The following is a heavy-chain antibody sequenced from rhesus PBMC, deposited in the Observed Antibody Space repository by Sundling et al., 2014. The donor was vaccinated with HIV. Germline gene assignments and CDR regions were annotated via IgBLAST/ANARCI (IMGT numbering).Heavy chain of an antibody. CDR2: INGNSENT. CDR3: ASPWNSWSGFDY. D-gene: IGHD6-13*01. J-gene: IGHJ4*01. Sequence: QVQLQESGPGVVKPSETLSLTCAVSGGSISDTYWWSWIRQSPGKGLEWIGEINGNSENTNYKPSLKSRVTISRDTSKNQFSLNLSSVTAADTAVYYCASPWNSWSGFDYWGQGVLVAVSS. CDR1: GGSISDTYW. V-gene: IGHV4S10*01.